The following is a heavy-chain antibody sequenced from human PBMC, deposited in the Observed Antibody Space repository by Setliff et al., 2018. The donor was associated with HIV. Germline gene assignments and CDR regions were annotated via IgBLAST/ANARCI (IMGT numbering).Heavy chain of an antibody. CDR2: IGADNGNT. CDR1: GYTFTKYG. CDR3: AREGLWFGDRGYFMDV. J-gene: IGHJ6*03. Sequence: VASVKVSCKASGYTFTKYGIIWVRQAPGQGLEWMGWIGADNGNTNYAQKFQGRVTMTTDTSTSTVYMELGSLESDDTAVYYCAREGLWFGDRGYFMDVWGKGTAVTVSS. D-gene: IGHD3-10*01. V-gene: IGHV1-18*04.